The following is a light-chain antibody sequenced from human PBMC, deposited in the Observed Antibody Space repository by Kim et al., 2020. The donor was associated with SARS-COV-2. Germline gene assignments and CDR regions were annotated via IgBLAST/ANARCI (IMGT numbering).Light chain of an antibody. CDR3: MHGVGSPYT. CDR2: RVS. J-gene: IGKJ2*01. CDR1: QSLVYTDGNTY. Sequence: DVVMTQSPPSLPVTLGQPASISCRSSQSLVYTDGNTYLNWFHQRPGQSPRRLMYRVSNRDSGVPDRFSGSGSGTDFTLRISRVEAEDVGVYYCMHGVGSPYTFGRGTKLEI. V-gene: IGKV2-30*01.